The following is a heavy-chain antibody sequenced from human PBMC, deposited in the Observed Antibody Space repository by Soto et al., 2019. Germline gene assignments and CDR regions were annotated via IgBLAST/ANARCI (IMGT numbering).Heavy chain of an antibody. Sequence: QVQLVESGGGVVQPGRSLRLSCAASGFSFSDYGMHWVRQAPGKGLEWVALIWYDGSNKYYEDSVKGRFTISRDNSKNTLFLQMNSLRVEDTAVYYCARGSHNWNSREFYIYYNLDVWGQGTTVTVSS. D-gene: IGHD1-20*01. CDR1: GFSFSDYG. V-gene: IGHV3-33*01. J-gene: IGHJ6*03. CDR3: ARGSHNWNSREFYIYYNLDV. CDR2: IWYDGSNK.